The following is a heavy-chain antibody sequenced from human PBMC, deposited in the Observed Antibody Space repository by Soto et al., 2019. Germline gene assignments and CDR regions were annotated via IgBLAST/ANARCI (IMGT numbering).Heavy chain of an antibody. CDR2: VVHSGSP. CDR3: ARQIDRGLLGPRDR. CDR1: GGSMYSFC. V-gene: IGHV4-59*08. J-gene: IGHJ5*02. Sequence: QLQLQESGPGLVRYSATLSLTCTVSGGSMYSFCWGWIRKPPGKGRGRIGRVVHSGSPNYNPALKSRVTIAIDTSKKLFSLNVKSVTAADTAVYYCARQIDRGLLGPRDRWGQGTLVTVSS. D-gene: IGHD3-16*01.